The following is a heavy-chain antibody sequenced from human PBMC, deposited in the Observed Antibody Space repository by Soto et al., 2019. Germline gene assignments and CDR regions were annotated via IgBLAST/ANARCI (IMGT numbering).Heavy chain of an antibody. CDR2: IWYDGSNK. D-gene: IGHD6-13*01. Sequence: QVQLVESGGGVVQPGRSLRLSCAASGFTFSSYGMHWVRQAPGKGLEWVAVIWYDGSNKYYADSVKGRFTISRDNFKNTLYLQMNSLRAEDTAVYYCARAYSSSWLTYYYYGMDVWGQGTTVTVSS. V-gene: IGHV3-33*01. CDR3: ARAYSSSWLTYYYYGMDV. CDR1: GFTFSSYG. J-gene: IGHJ6*02.